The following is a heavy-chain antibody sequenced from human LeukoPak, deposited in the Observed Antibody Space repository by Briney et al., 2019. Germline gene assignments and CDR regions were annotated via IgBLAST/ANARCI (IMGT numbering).Heavy chain of an antibody. CDR1: GFTFSDYY. CDR2: ISSSGGTI. D-gene: IGHD6-19*01. V-gene: IGHV3-11*04. CDR3: AGYSSGWFGAFHI. Sequence: GGSLRLSCAASGFTFSDYYMNWIRQAPGRGLEWISYISSSGGTIYYADSVKGRFTISRDNAKNSLYLQMNSLRAEDTAVYYCAGYSSGWFGAFHIWGQGTMVTVSS. J-gene: IGHJ3*02.